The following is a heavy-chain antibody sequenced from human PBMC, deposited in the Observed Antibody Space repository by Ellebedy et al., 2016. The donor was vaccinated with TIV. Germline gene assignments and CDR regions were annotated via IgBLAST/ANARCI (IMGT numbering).Heavy chain of an antibody. D-gene: IGHD1-14*01. J-gene: IGHJ4*02. CDR2: IDLSASDT. V-gene: IGHV5-51*01. CDR3: AKLGHRATPDDS. CDR1: AYSFINYW. Sequence: GESLKISCQGSAYSFINYWIVWVRQMPGRGLEWMRIIDLSASDTRSSPSFQGQVTISADRSVTTAYLHFNSLKPSDTAVYYCAKLGHRATPDDSWGQGTLVTVSS.